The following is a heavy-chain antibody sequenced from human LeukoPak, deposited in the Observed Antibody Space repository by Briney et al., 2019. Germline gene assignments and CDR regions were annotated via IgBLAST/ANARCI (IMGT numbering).Heavy chain of an antibody. Sequence: HAGGSLRLSCAASGFTFSSYAMSWVRQAPGKGLEWVSAISGSGGSTYYADSVKGRFTISRDNSKNTLYLQMNSLRAEDTAVYYCARTFYSEGSANYYFDYWGQGTLVSVSS. CDR3: ARTFYSEGSANYYFDY. D-gene: IGHD3-22*01. J-gene: IGHJ4*02. CDR2: ISGSGGST. CDR1: GFTFSSYA. V-gene: IGHV3-23*01.